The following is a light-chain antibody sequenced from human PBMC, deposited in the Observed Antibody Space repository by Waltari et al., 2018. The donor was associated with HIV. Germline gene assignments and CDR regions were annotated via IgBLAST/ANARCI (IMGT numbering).Light chain of an antibody. Sequence: DIQMTQSPSSLPASVGDRLTITCRASQSISSYLNWYQQKPGRAPELLIYAASSLQTGVPSRFSASGFGTDFTPTINSLQPEDFASYFCLQTYSSPWTFGQGTKV. CDR3: LQTYSSPWT. CDR1: QSISSY. J-gene: IGKJ1*01. CDR2: AAS. V-gene: IGKV1-39*01.